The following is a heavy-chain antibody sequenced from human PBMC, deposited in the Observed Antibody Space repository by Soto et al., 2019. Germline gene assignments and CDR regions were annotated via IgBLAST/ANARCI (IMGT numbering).Heavy chain of an antibody. D-gene: IGHD3-22*01. CDR3: ANASLTTRRFDP. CDR2: ISGSGGST. V-gene: IGHV3-23*01. CDR1: GFTFSSYA. Sequence: EVQLLESGGGLVQPGGSLRLSCAASGFTFSSYAMSWVRQAPGKGLEWVSAISGSGGSTYYADSVKGRFTISRDNSKNTLYLQMNSLRAEDTVVYYCANASLTTRRFDPWGQGTLVTVSS. J-gene: IGHJ5*02.